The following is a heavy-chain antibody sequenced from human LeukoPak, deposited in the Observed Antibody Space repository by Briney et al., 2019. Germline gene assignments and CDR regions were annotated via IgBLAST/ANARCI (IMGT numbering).Heavy chain of an antibody. CDR3: ARNLPSTGDFDY. CDR1: GYTFTNYD. Sequence: ASVKVSCKASGYTFTNYDINWVRQATGQGFEWLGWMNPNSGNTGYAQKFQGRVTMTRIPSISTAYMELSGLTSDDTAVYYCARNLPSTGDFDYWGQGTLVSVSS. V-gene: IGHV1-8*01. CDR2: MNPNSGNT. D-gene: IGHD7-27*01. J-gene: IGHJ4*02.